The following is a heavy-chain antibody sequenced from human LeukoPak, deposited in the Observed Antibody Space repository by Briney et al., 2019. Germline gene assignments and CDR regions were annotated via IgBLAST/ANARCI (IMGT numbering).Heavy chain of an antibody. Sequence: SETLSLTCTVSGGSISSYYWSWIRQPPGKGLQWIGYIHYTGITNYNPSLKSRVTISIDTPKNEVSLRVTSVTAADTAVYYCARTGYGRDYYGMDVWGQGTTVTVSS. J-gene: IGHJ6*02. CDR3: ARTGYGRDYYGMDV. CDR1: GGSISSYY. D-gene: IGHD1-26*01. CDR2: IHYTGIT. V-gene: IGHV4-59*13.